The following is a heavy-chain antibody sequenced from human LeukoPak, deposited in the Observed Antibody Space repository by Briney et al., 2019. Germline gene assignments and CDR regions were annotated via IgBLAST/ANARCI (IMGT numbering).Heavy chain of an antibody. CDR3: ARGQPRSHGSSYYFDY. Sequence: PGGSLRLSCVFCVLTFSAYEMNWVRQAPGKGLEWVSYISNSDSTISYADSVKGRFTISRDNAKNSLYLQMNSLRAEDTAVYYCARGQPRSHGSSYYFDYWGQGTLVTVSS. CDR2: ISNSDSTI. J-gene: IGHJ4*02. D-gene: IGHD6-13*01. V-gene: IGHV3-48*03. CDR1: VLTFSAYE.